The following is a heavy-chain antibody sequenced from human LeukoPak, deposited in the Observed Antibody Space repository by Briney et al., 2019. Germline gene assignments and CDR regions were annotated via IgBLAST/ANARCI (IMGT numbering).Heavy chain of an antibody. CDR1: GFTISTYS. J-gene: IGHJ4*02. V-gene: IGHV3-21*01. D-gene: IGHD1-26*01. Sequence: GGSLRLSCAASGFTISTYSMNWVRQAPGKGLEWVSSISSSTSYIYYADSVKGRFTISRDNAKNSLYLQMNSLRAEDTAVYYCARDQVGGTSGYDYWGQGTLVTVSS. CDR3: ARDQVGGTSGYDY. CDR2: ISSSTSYI.